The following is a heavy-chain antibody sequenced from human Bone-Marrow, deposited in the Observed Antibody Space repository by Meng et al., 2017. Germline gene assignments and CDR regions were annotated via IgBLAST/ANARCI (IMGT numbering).Heavy chain of an antibody. J-gene: IGHJ4*02. CDR2: IKSKSDGGTT. V-gene: IGHV3-15*01. CDR3: ATDTGYSSGWGGY. D-gene: IGHD3-22*01. Sequence: GESLKISCAASGFTSSYAWMSWVRQAPGKGLEWVGRIKSKSDGGTTDYAASVKGRFTISRDDSKNTLYLQMNSLKTEDTAVYYCATDTGYSSGWGGYWGQGNLVNVAS. CDR1: GFTSSYAW.